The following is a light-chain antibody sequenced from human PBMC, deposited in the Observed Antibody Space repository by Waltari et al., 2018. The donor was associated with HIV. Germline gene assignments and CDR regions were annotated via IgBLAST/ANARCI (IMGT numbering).Light chain of an antibody. V-gene: IGLV1-44*01. CDR3: AAWDDSLNEV. J-gene: IGLJ3*02. CDR2: NSN. CDR1: SSNIGTNA. Sequence: QSVLTQPPSASGTPGQRVTISCSGSSSNIGTNAVNWYQQLPGTAPKLLIYNSNERSSGFPDRFSASKSGASASLAISGLQSEDEAVYYCAAWDDSLNEVFGGGTKLTVL.